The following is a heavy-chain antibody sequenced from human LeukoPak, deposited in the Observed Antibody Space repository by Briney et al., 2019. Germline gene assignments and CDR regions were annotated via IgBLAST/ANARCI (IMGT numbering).Heavy chain of an antibody. Sequence: GGSLRPSCAASGFTFSSYAMSWVRQAPGKGLEWVSAISGSGGSTYYADSVKGRFTISRDNSKNTLYLQMNSLRAEDTAVYYCAKGRYYYDSSGYSPLDYWGQGTLVTVSS. V-gene: IGHV3-23*01. CDR3: AKGRYYYDSSGYSPLDY. CDR1: GFTFSSYA. D-gene: IGHD3-22*01. CDR2: ISGSGGST. J-gene: IGHJ4*02.